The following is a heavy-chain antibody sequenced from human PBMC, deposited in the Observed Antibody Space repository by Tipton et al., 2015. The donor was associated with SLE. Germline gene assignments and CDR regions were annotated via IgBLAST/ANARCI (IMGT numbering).Heavy chain of an antibody. CDR3: AKEASVVVAPGDS. J-gene: IGHJ4*02. V-gene: IGHV3-33*03. Sequence: SLRLSCAASGFTFSSYAMHWVRQAPGKGLEWVAVIWYDGSNKYYADSVKGRFTISRDISKNTLYLQMNSLRAEDTAVYYCAKEASVVVAPGDSWGQGTLVTVSS. D-gene: IGHD3-22*01. CDR2: IWYDGSNK. CDR1: GFTFSSYA.